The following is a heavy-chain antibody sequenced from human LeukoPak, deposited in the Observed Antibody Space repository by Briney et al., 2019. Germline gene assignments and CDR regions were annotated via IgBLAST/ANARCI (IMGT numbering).Heavy chain of an antibody. V-gene: IGHV1-18*01. CDR3: ARDRDYGDYNTQDLFVY. CDR2: ISAYNGNT. D-gene: IGHD4-17*01. J-gene: IGHJ4*02. CDR1: GYTFTNYG. Sequence: PAASVKVSCKASGYTFTNYGISWVRQAPGQGLEWMGWISAYNGNTNYAQKFQGRVTMTTDTSTSTAYMELRSLRSDDTAVYYCARDRDYGDYNTQDLFVYWGQGTLVTVSS.